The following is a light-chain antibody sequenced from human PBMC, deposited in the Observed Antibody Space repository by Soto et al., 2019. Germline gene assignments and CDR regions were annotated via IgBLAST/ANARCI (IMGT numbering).Light chain of an antibody. Sequence: EIVLTQSPGTLSLSPGERATLSCMASQSVSSSYLAWYQQKPGQAPRLLIYGASNRATGIPARFSGSGSGTDFTLTISSLEPEDFAVYYCQQRSNWPITFGQGTRLEI. CDR1: QSVSSSY. J-gene: IGKJ5*01. V-gene: IGKV3D-20*02. CDR2: GAS. CDR3: QQRSNWPIT.